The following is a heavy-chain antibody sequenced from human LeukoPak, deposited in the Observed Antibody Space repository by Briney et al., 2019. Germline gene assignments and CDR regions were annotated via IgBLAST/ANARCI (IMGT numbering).Heavy chain of an antibody. V-gene: IGHV3-30*18. D-gene: IGHD3-3*01. CDR1: GFTFSSYG. CDR2: ISYDGTNK. J-gene: IGHJ4*02. CDR3: AKDLNYDFWSGLGN. Sequence: GRSLRLSCAVSGFTFSSYGMHWVRQAPGKGLEWMAVISYDGTNKYYTDSVKGRFTISRDNSKNTLYLQMNSLRAEDTAVYYCAKDLNYDFWSGLGNWGQGTLVTVSS.